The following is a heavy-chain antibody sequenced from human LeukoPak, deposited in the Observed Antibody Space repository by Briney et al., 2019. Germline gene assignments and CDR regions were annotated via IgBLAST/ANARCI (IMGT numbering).Heavy chain of an antibody. CDR1: GYAFTSYD. V-gene: IGHV1-8*01. D-gene: IGHD3-16*02. Sequence: ASVKVSCKASGYAFTSYDINWVRQATGQGLEWMGWMNPNSGNTGYAQKFQGRVTMTRNTSISTAYMELSSLRSEDTAVYYCARGHYDYVWGSYRYSNDYWGQGTLVTVSS. CDR2: MNPNSGNT. J-gene: IGHJ4*02. CDR3: ARGHYDYVWGSYRYSNDY.